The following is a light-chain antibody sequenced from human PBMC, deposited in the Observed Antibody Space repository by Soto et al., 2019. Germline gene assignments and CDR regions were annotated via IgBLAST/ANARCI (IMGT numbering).Light chain of an antibody. CDR2: AAS. CDR3: QQYENLHT. Sequence: EIQMTQSPSSLSASVGDRVTITCQASHNSNNYLNWYQQKPARAPKLLIYAASNLEAGVPSRFRGSGSGTDCTFTISRLQPDDIATYFCQQYENLHTFGQGTRLELK. V-gene: IGKV1-33*01. J-gene: IGKJ5*01. CDR1: HNSNNY.